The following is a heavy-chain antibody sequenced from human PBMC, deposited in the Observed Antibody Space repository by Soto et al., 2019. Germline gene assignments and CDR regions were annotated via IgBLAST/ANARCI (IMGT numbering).Heavy chain of an antibody. CDR2: ITPLLGIT. V-gene: IGHV1-69*01. J-gene: IGHJ4*02. CDR1: GGTFSTYG. Sequence: QVQLVQSGAEVKKPGSSVKVSCKASGGTFSTYGVSWVRQAPGQGLEWMGGITPLLGITNYAQKFQARVTFTSDESMTTAYMEMRGLRSDDTAVYFCAREADRTWLQLFAHWSQGTLVGVSS. D-gene: IGHD5-12*01. CDR3: AREADRTWLQLFAH.